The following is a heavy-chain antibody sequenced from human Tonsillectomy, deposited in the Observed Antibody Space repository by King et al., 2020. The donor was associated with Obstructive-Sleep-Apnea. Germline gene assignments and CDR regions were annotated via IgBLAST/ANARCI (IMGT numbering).Heavy chain of an antibody. CDR2: MNPNSGNT. J-gene: IGHJ4*02. V-gene: IGHV1-8*01. D-gene: IGHD3-9*01. CDR3: ARLRYFDWSIEY. CDR1: GYTFTTYD. Sequence: QLVQSGAEVKKPGASVKVSCKASGYTFTTYDINWVRQAPGQGLEWMGWMNPNSGNTGYAQKFQGRVTMTRNTSISTAYMELSSLRSEDTAVYYCARLRYFDWSIEYWGQGTQVTVSS.